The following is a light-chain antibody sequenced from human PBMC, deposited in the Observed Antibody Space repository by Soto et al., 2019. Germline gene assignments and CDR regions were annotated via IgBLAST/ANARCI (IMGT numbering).Light chain of an antibody. V-gene: IGKV3-11*01. CDR3: QQRSSWPFT. CDR2: ATS. J-gene: IGKJ3*01. Sequence: EIVLTQSPATLSLSPGERATLSCRASQNINSYLAWYQQKPGQAPRLLIYATSNRATGIPARFSGSGSGTDFTLSISSLEPEDFAVYYCQQRSSWPFTFGPGTKVHIK. CDR1: QNINSY.